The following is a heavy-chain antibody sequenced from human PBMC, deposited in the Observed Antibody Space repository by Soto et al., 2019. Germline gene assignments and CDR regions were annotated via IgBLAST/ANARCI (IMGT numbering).Heavy chain of an antibody. J-gene: IGHJ3*02. CDR3: KRVKDFVYGRNSGHPPDAFYI. V-gene: IGHV1-46*01. D-gene: IGHD4-17*01. CDR2: INPSGGST. CDR1: GYTFSSCY. Sequence: GVSVRVSYGASGYTFSSCYMHCVRQAPGQGLEWMRIINPSGGSTSYAQKFQGRVTTTRDTSQTTVYMELSRLRCEDAAVSYCKRVKDFVYGRNSGHPPDAFYIWGHGTMLTVSS.